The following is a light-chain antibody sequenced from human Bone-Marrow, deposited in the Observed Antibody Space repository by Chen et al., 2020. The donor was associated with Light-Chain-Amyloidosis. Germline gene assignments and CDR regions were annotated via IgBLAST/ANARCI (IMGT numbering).Light chain of an antibody. CDR2: DVS. CDR1: SSDIGVYNY. Sequence: SRLTQPASGFGCPGHRITFSCIGTSSDIGVYNYVSWYQQHPGKAPRLIIYDVSDRPSGVSSRFSGSKSGNTASLTISGLQAEDEAYYHCSSYSSSTSWVFGGGTNLAVL. J-gene: IGLJ3*02. V-gene: IGLV2-14*03. CDR3: SSYSSSTSWV.